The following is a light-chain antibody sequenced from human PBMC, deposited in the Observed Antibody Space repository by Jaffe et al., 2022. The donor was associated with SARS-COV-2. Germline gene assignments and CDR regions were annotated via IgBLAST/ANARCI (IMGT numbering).Light chain of an antibody. Sequence: QTVVTQEPSFSVSPGGTVTLTCGSSSGSVSVSDYPSWYQQTPGQAPRTLIYNTNTRSSGVPDRFSGSILGNKAALTITGAQADDESDFYCVLYMGSGIWVFGGGTKLTVL. CDR2: NTN. J-gene: IGLJ3*02. V-gene: IGLV8-61*01. CDR1: SGSVSVSDY. CDR3: VLYMGSGIWV.